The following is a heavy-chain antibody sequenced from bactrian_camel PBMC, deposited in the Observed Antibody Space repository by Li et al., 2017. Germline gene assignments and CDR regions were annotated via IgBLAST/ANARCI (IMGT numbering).Heavy chain of an antibody. V-gene: IGHV3S28*01. CDR3: TADRCLPGFDHRFVGESY. CDR2: IDTGDGST. D-gene: IGHD1*01. Sequence: EGVAAIDTGDGSTYYLNSVEGRFTISKDNTKNTLYLQMNSLKPEDSAMYYCTADRCLPGFDHRFVGESYRGRGTQVTVS. J-gene: IGHJ4*01.